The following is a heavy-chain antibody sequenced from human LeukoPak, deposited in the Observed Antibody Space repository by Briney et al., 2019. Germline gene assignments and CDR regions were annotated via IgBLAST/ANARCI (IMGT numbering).Heavy chain of an antibody. J-gene: IGHJ4*02. CDR2: IYSYGTT. CDR1: GFTVSSNY. D-gene: IGHD4-17*01. Sequence: PGGSLRLSCAASGFTVSSNYMSWVRQAPGKGLEWVSVIYSYGTTYYADSVKGRFTISSDNSKNTLYLQMNSLPVEDTAVFYCARETTAPYRHFDSWGQGTLVTVSS. V-gene: IGHV3-66*01. CDR3: ARETTAPYRHFDS.